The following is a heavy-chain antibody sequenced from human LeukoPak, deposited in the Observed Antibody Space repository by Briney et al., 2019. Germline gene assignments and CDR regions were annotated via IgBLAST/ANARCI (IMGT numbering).Heavy chain of an antibody. V-gene: IGHV3-11*04. J-gene: IGHJ4*02. CDR2: ISSSGSTI. CDR1: GFTFSDYY. D-gene: IGHD3-10*01. CDR3: ASESYEYYYGSGAFDY. Sequence: PGGSLRLSCAASGFTFSDYYMSWIRPAPGKGLGWVSYISSSGSTIYYADSVKGRFTISRDNAKNSLYLQMNSLRAEDTAVYYCASESYEYYYGSGAFDYWGQGTLVTVSS.